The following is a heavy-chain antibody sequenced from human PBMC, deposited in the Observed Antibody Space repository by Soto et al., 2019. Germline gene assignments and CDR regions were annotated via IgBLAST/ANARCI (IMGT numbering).Heavy chain of an antibody. CDR3: ARAMVLDTPYYDYVWGSYRYTSFDY. CDR2: IIPIFGTA. CDR1: GGTFSRYA. D-gene: IGHD3-16*02. V-gene: IGHV1-69*13. J-gene: IGHJ4*02. Sequence: SVKVSCKASGGTFSRYAISWVRQAPGQGLEWMGGIIPIFGTANYAQKFQGRVTIKADESTSTAYMELSSLRYEDTAVYYCARAMVLDTPYYDYVWGSYRYTSFDYWGQGTLVTVSS.